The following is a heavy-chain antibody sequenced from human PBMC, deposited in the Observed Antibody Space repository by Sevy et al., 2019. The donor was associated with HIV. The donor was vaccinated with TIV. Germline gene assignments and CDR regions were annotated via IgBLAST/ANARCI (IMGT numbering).Heavy chain of an antibody. CDR2: TYNTGSS. CDR1: GASISSHY. D-gene: IGHD2-15*01. J-gene: IGHJ4*02. CDR3: AGGAGYSGGYAPFDS. V-gene: IGHV4-59*11. Sequence: SETLSLTCTVSGASISSHYWSWIRQSPGKGLEWIADTYNTGSSNDNASLKSRVTISVDTSKNQFSLNLRAVTAADTAVYFCAGGAGYSGGYAPFDSWGQGTLVTVSS.